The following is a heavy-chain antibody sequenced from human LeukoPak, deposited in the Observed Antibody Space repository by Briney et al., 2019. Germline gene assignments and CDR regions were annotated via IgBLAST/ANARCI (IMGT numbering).Heavy chain of an antibody. D-gene: IGHD3-22*01. V-gene: IGHV3-23*01. CDR2: ISGSGGST. CDR3: AKDRYYYDSSGYGWSSAFDI. J-gene: IGHJ3*02. CDR1: GFTFSSYA. Sequence: GGSLRLSCAASGFTFSSYAMSWVRQAPGKGLEWVSAISGSGGSTYYADSVKGRFTISRGNSKNTLYLQMNSLRAEDTAVYYCAKDRYYYDSSGYGWSSAFDIWGQGTMVTVSS.